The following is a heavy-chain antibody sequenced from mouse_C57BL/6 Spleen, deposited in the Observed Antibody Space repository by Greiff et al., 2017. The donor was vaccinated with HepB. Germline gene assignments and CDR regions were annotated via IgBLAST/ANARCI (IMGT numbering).Heavy chain of an antibody. V-gene: IGHV1-64*01. Sequence: QVQLQQPGAELVKPGASVKLSCKASGYTFTSYWMHWVKQRPGQGLEWIGMIHPNSGSTNYNEKFKSKATLTVDKSSSTADMQLSSLTSEDSAVYYCARRANWDRFAYWGQGTLVTVSA. CDR2: IHPNSGST. CDR1: GYTFTSYW. CDR3: ARRANWDRFAY. D-gene: IGHD4-1*01. J-gene: IGHJ3*01.